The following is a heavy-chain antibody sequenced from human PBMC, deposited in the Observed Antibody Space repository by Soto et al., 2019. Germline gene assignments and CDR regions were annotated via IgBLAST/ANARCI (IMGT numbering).Heavy chain of an antibody. J-gene: IGHJ4*02. Sequence: GGSLRLSCAASGFTFSSYAMHWVRQAPGKGLEWVAVISYDGSNKYYADSVKGRFTISRDNSKNTLYLQMNSLRAEDTAVYYCARGFSTKDETYYFDYWGKGTLVTVSS. V-gene: IGHV3-30-3*01. D-gene: IGHD2-15*01. CDR1: GFTFSSYA. CDR3: ARGFSTKDETYYFDY. CDR2: ISYDGSNK.